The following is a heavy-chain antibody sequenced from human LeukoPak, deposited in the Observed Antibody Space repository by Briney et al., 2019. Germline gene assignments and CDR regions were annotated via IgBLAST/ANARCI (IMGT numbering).Heavy chain of an antibody. J-gene: IGHJ4*02. V-gene: IGHV3-33*01. CDR2: IWYGGSNK. CDR3: ARRAPKYYFDY. CDR1: GFTFSSYG. Sequence: GGSLRLSCAASGFTFSSYGMHWVRQAPGKGLEWVAVIWYGGSNKYYADSVKGRFTISRDNSKNTLYLQMNSLRAEDTAVYYCARRAPKYYFDYWGQGTLVTVSS.